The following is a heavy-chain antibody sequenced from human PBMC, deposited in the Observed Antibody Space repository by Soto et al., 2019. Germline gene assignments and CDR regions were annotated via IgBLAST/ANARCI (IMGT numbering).Heavy chain of an antibody. D-gene: IGHD1-26*01. CDR3: AKQREGCTDY. CDR2: LSDSGGRT. J-gene: IGHJ4*02. Sequence: EVQLLESGGGLVQPGGSLRLSCAASGFTFSSFVMSWVRQAPGKGLEWVSGLSDSGGRTYYADSVKGRFTISRDNSKNTLYLQMNSLRAEDTAIYYCAKQREGCTDYWGQGTLVTVSS. V-gene: IGHV3-23*01. CDR1: GFTFSSFV.